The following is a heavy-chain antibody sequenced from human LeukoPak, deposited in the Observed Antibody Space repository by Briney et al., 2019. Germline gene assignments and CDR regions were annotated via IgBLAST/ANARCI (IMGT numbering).Heavy chain of an antibody. CDR2: INPSGGST. Sequence: ASVKVSYKASGYTFTNYYMNWVRQAPGQGLEWMGIINPSGGSTSYAQKFQGRVTMTRDTSTSTVYMELSSLRSEDTAVFYCARSRGGITDAFDIWGQGTMVTVSS. CDR1: GYTFTNYY. CDR3: ARSRGGITDAFDI. J-gene: IGHJ3*02. D-gene: IGHD6-25*01. V-gene: IGHV1-46*01.